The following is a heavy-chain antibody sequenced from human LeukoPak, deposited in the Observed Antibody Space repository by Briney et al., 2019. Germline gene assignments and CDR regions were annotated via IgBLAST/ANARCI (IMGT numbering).Heavy chain of an antibody. Sequence: SETLSLTCSVSGYSFTSGHYWGWIRQPPGKGLEWIANIYHTGSAHYNPSLKSRVTISVDTSKNQFSLKLSSVTAADTAVYYCARLNYYYDSSGYYPNYYGMDVWGQGTTVTVSS. CDR3: ARLNYYYDSSGYYPNYYGMDV. CDR1: GYSFTSGHY. D-gene: IGHD3-22*01. J-gene: IGHJ6*02. CDR2: IYHTGSA. V-gene: IGHV4-38-2*01.